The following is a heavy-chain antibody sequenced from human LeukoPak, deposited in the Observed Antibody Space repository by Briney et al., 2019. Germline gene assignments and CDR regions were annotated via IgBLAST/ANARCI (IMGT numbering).Heavy chain of an antibody. CDR1: GLTFSSYA. CDR2: ISGSGGST. Sequence: GGSLRLSCAASGLTFSSYAMSWVRQAPGKGLEWVSAISGSGGSTYYADSVKGRFTISRDNSKNTLYLQMNSLRAEDTAVYYCAKGPVVALAPFDYWGQGTLVTVSS. D-gene: IGHD3-22*01. CDR3: AKGPVVALAPFDY. J-gene: IGHJ4*02. V-gene: IGHV3-23*01.